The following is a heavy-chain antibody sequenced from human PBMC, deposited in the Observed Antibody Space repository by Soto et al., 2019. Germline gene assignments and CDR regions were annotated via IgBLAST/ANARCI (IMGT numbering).Heavy chain of an antibody. J-gene: IGHJ4*02. V-gene: IGHV1-8*01. CDR1: GYTFTSHD. D-gene: IGHD6-6*01. CDR3: ARVSSIAARRSFDS. CDR2: LNPHNGKT. Sequence: QVQLVQSGTEVKTPGASVKVSCKASGYTFTSHDINWVRQATGQGLEWMGWLNPHNGKTGYAQRFQGRVTMTSNATTGTVYLELSSLRSEDTAMYYCARVSSIAARRSFDSWGQGTLVTVAS.